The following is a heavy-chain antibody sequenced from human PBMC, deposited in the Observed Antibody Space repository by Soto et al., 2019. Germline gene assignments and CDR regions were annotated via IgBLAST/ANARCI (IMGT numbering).Heavy chain of an antibody. CDR3: AKSWFGSNWDGAPLRTDY. Sequence: GGSLRLSCAASGFTTFSIDAMTWVRQAPGRGLEWVSGISISGGSTYYADSGKGRFTISRDNSKNTLYLQMNSLRDEDTAVYYCAKSWFGSNWDGAPLRTDYWGQGTLVTVSS. CDR1: GFTTFSIDA. V-gene: IGHV3-23*01. J-gene: IGHJ4*02. D-gene: IGHD6-13*01. CDR2: ISISGGST.